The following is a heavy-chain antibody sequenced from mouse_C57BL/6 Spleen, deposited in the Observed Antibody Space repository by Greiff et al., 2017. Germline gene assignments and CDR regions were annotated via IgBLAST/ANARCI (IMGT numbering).Heavy chain of an antibody. CDR3: ARSDDVCYFAY. CDR2: IYPGDGDT. V-gene: IGHV1-82*01. D-gene: IGHD2-12*01. CDR1: GYAFSSSW. J-gene: IGHJ2*01. Sequence: QVQLQQSGPELVKPGASVKISCKASGYAFSSSWMNWVKQRPGKGLEWIGRIYPGDGDTNYNGKFKGKATLTADKSSSTAYMQLSSLTSEDSAVYFCARSDDVCYFAYWGQGTTLTVSS.